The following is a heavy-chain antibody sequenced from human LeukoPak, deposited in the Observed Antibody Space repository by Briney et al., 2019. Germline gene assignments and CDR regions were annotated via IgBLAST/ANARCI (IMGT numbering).Heavy chain of an antibody. Sequence: GGSLRLSCVASGFTFRAYWMTWVRQAPGKGLEWVANIKDDGRQKYYVDSVKGRFTISRDNAKNSLYLQMNSLRAEDTAVYYCARARITGKRDAFDIWGQGTMVTVSS. V-gene: IGHV3-7*04. CDR1: GFTFRAYW. CDR3: ARARITGKRDAFDI. CDR2: IKDDGRQK. J-gene: IGHJ3*02. D-gene: IGHD1-20*01.